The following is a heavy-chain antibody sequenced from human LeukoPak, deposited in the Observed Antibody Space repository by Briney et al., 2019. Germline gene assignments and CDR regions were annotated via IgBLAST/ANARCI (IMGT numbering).Heavy chain of an antibody. D-gene: IGHD3-3*01. CDR1: GGTFSSYA. V-gene: IGHV1-69*13. J-gene: IGHJ6*02. CDR3: ARGAQRWLPIFGVVTYYGMDV. CDR2: IIPIFGTA. Sequence: SVKVSCKASGGTFSSYAISWVRQAPGQGLEWMGGIIPIFGTANYAQKFQGRVTITADESTSTAYMELSSLRSEDTAVYYCARGAQRWLPIFGVVTYYGMDVWGQGTTVTVSS.